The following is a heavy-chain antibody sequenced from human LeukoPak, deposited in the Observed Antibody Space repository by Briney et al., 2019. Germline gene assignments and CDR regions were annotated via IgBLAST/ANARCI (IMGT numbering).Heavy chain of an antibody. Sequence: GSLRLSCGASGFTFSSFGMHWVRQAPGKGLEWVANIKQDGSEKYYVDSVKGRFTISRDNAKKSLYLQMNSLRAEDTAVYYCARAVYCSGGGCFWYFDLWGRGTLVTVSS. CDR1: GFTFSSFG. V-gene: IGHV3-7*01. CDR2: IKQDGSEK. J-gene: IGHJ2*01. D-gene: IGHD2-15*01. CDR3: ARAVYCSGGGCFWYFDL.